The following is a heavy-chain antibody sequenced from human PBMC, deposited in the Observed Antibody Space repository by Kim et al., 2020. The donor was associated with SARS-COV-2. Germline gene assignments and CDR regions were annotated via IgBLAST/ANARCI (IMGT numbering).Heavy chain of an antibody. Sequence: GGSLRLSCEASGFSFSRHHMHWVRQTPGKGLQWVAVISSDGINEYYAESVKGRFSIFRDISKNILSLEMNSLRSDDTGLYYCARGTIGPRLDYYYGMDVWGQGTPVTVSS. V-gene: IGHV3-30-3*01. CDR2: ISSDGINE. J-gene: IGHJ6*02. CDR3: ARGTIGPRLDYYYGMDV. CDR1: GFSFSRHH.